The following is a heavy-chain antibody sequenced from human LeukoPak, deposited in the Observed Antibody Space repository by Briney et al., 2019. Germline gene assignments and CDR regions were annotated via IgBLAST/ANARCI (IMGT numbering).Heavy chain of an antibody. V-gene: IGHV3-23*01. J-gene: IGHJ6*03. CDR3: AKVQKDGSGSYYNVYYYYMDV. CDR1: GFTFSSYG. D-gene: IGHD3-10*01. Sequence: TGGSLRLSCAASGFTFSSYGMSWVRQAPGKGLEWVSAISGSGGSTYYADSVKGRFTISRDNSKNTLYLQMNSLRAEDTAVYYCAKVQKDGSGSYYNVYYYYMDVWGKGTTVTISS. CDR2: ISGSGGST.